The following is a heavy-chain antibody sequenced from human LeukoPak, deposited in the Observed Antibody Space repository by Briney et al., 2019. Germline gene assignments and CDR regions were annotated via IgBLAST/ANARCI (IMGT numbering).Heavy chain of an antibody. CDR1: GFTFSSYW. V-gene: IGHV3-7*01. CDR2: IKQDGSEK. J-gene: IGHJ4*02. Sequence: GGFLRLSCAASGFTFSSYWMSWVRQAPGKGLEWVANIKQDGSEKYYVDSVKGRFTISRDNAKNSLYLQMNSLRAEDTAVYYCARSYYDFWSGYRYWGQGTLVAVSS. CDR3: ARSYYDFWSGYRY. D-gene: IGHD3-3*01.